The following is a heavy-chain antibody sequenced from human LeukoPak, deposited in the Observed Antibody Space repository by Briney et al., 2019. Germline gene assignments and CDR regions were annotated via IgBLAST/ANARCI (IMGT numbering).Heavy chain of an antibody. CDR3: ARDDSSGSPLDY. J-gene: IGHJ4*02. Sequence: SETLSLTCTVSGGSISSSSYYWGWIRQPPGKGLEWIGSIYYSGSTYYNPSLKGRVTISVDTSKNQFSLKLSSVTAADTAVYYCARDDSSGSPLDYWGEGTLVTVSS. CDR1: GGSISSSSYY. D-gene: IGHD3-22*01. V-gene: IGHV4-39*01. CDR2: IYYSGST.